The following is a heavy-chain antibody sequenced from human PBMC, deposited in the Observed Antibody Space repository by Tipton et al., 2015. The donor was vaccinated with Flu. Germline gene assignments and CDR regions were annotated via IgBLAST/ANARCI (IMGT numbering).Heavy chain of an antibody. CDR2: IYNTWST. J-gene: IGHJ4*02. D-gene: IGHD3-10*01. Sequence: LRLSCSVSADSISSNYWSWIRQSPGKGLEWIGYIYNTWSTNYNPSLKSRVTISADTSKNKFSLELRSVTAADTAVYYCARIYYYGSGDYYLDSWGQGTLVTVSS. CDR1: ADSISSNY. V-gene: IGHV4-59*08. CDR3: ARIYYYGSGDYYLDS.